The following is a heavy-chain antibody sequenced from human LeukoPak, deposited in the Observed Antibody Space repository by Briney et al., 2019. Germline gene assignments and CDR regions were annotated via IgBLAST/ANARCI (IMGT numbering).Heavy chain of an antibody. CDR1: GFTFGDYA. D-gene: IGHD2-21*02. V-gene: IGHV3-49*04. CDR2: IRSKAYGGTT. Sequence: GGSLRLSCAASGFTFGDYAMSWVRQAPGKGLEWVGFIRSKAYGGTTEYAASVKGRFTISRDDSKSIAYIQMNSRKTQDTTVYYCPSGDEYGGGDCRTPYPEFFQHWGQGTLVTVSS. J-gene: IGHJ1*01. CDR3: PSGDEYGGGDCRTPYPEFFQH.